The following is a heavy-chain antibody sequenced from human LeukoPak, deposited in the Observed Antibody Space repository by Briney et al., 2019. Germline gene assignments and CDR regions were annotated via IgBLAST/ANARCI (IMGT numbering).Heavy chain of an antibody. J-gene: IGHJ4*02. CDR1: GGSISSGSYY. CDR2: IYTSGST. Sequence: SETLSLTCTVSGGSISSGSYYWSWIRQPAGKGLEWIGRIYTSGSTNYNPSLKSRVTISVDTSKNQFSLKLSSVTAADTAVYYCARVSGYMIEDYFDYWGQGTLVTVSS. CDR3: ARVSGYMIEDYFDY. V-gene: IGHV4-61*02. D-gene: IGHD3-22*01.